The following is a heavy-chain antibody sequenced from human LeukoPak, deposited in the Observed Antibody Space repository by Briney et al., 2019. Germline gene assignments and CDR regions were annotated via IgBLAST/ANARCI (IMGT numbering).Heavy chain of an antibody. V-gene: IGHV1-2*02. CDR2: INPNSGGT. D-gene: IGHD2-15*01. Sequence: ASVKVSCKASGYTFTGHYIHWVRQAPGQGLEWMGWINPNSGGTNYAQKFQGRVTMTRDTSINTAYMELSRLRSDDTAVYFCAICTGGSCYSGFDYWGQGTLVTVSS. CDR3: AICTGGSCYSGFDY. CDR1: GYTFTGHY. J-gene: IGHJ4*02.